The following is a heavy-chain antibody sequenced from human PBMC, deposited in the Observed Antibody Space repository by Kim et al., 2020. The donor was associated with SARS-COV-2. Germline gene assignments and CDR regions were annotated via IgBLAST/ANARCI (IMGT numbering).Heavy chain of an antibody. CDR1: GFTISSDD. CDR2: ISHDGSIE. J-gene: IGHJ6*02. CDR3: AREGEDTCMDG. D-gene: IGHD3-16*01. Sequence: GRSLRLSCAASGFTISSDDMLWVRQAPGKGLEWVAVISHDGSIEYYGDSVKGRFTIYRDNSKNTVSLQMNSLRAEDTAVNYCAREGEDTCMDGWGQGTTV. V-gene: IGHV3-30-3*01.